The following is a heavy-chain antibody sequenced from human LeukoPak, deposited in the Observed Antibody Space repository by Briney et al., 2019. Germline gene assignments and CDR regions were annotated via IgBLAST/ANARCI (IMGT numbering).Heavy chain of an antibody. J-gene: IGHJ4*02. CDR2: IYSGGST. D-gene: IGHD6-19*01. CDR1: GFTFSSNY. CDR3: ARSSGWYGRGFDY. V-gene: IGHV3-66*01. Sequence: GGSLRLSRAASGFTFSSNYMSWVRQAPGKGLEWVSVIYSGGSTYYAGSVKGRFTISRDNSKNTLYLQMNSLRAEDTAVYYCARSSGWYGRGFDYWGQGTLVTVSS.